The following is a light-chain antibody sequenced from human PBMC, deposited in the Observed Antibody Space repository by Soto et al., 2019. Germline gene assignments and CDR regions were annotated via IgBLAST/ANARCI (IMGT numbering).Light chain of an antibody. Sequence: QSALTQPASVSGSPGPSITISCTGTSLDIGAYNFVSWYQQHPGKAPKLMLYDVNIRPSGVSNRFSGSKSGNTASLTISGLQAEDEADYYCTSWTTSTTMIFGGGTKLTVL. V-gene: IGLV2-14*03. CDR1: SLDIGAYNF. CDR3: TSWTTSTTMI. J-gene: IGLJ2*01. CDR2: DVN.